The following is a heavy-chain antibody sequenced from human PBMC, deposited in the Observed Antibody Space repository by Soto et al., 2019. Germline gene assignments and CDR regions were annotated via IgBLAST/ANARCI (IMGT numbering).Heavy chain of an antibody. J-gene: IGHJ4*02. CDR2: ISGSGGST. CDR1: GFTFSSYA. V-gene: IGHV3-23*01. D-gene: IGHD3-22*01. Sequence: PGGSLGLSCAASGFTFSSYAMRWVRQAPVKGLEWVSAISGSGGSTYYADSVKGRFTISRDDSKNTAYLHMNSLKTEDTAVYYCTSGLYYYDSRGYSYWGQGTLVTVSS. CDR3: TSGLYYYDSRGYSY.